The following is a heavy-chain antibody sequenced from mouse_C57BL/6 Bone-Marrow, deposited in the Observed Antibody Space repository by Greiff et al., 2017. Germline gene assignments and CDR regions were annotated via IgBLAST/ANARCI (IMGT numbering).Heavy chain of an antibody. CDR2: IYPRSGNP. CDR1: GYTFTSYG. J-gene: IGHJ2*01. CDR3: ARNREGYITTVVADY. Sequence: QVQLKESGAELARPGASVKLSCKASGYTFTSYGISWVKQRTGQGLEWIGEIYPRSGNPYYNEKFKGKATRTADKSSSTAYMELRSLTSEDSAVYFCARNREGYITTVVADYWGQGTTLTVAS. D-gene: IGHD1-1*01. V-gene: IGHV1-81*01.